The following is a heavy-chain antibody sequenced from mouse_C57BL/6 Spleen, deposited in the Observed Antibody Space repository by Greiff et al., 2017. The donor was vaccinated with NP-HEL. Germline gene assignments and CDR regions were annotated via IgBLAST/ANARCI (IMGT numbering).Heavy chain of an antibody. Sequence: EVMLVESGEGLVKPGGSLKLSCAASGFTFSSYAMSWVRQTPEKRLEWVAYISSGGGYIYYADTVKGSFTISRDNARNNLYLQMSSLKSEDTAMYYCARENGNYVPFDYWGKGTTLTVSS. V-gene: IGHV5S21*01. J-gene: IGHJ2*01. CDR1: GFTFSSYA. CDR2: ISSGGGYI. D-gene: IGHD2-1*01. CDR3: ARENGNYVPFDY.